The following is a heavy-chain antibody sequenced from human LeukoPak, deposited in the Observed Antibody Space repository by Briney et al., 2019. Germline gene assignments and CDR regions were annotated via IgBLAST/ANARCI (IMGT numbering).Heavy chain of an antibody. D-gene: IGHD3-10*01. CDR1: GGSFSGYY. CDR2: INHSGST. CDR3: ARGVPRIYGSGSYLDY. V-gene: IGHV4-34*01. Sequence: SSETLSLTCAVYGGSFSGYYWSWIRQPPGKGLEWIGEINHSGSTSYNPSLKSRVTISVDTSKNQFSLKLSSVTAADTAVYYCARGVPRIYGSGSYLDYWGQGTLVTVSS. J-gene: IGHJ4*02.